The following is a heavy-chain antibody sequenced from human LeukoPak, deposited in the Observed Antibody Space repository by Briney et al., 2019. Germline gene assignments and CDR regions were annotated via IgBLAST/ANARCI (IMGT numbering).Heavy chain of an antibody. D-gene: IGHD2/OR15-2a*01. Sequence: PGGSLRLSCAASRFTLSNSVMTWVRQAPGKGLEWVSTITTSGATTYYADSVKGRFTISRDNSKDTLYLQMVSLRAEDTALYYCARLFRGAFDIWGQGTMVTVSS. CDR2: ITTSGATT. CDR1: RFTLSNSV. CDR3: ARLFRGAFDI. V-gene: IGHV3-23*01. J-gene: IGHJ3*02.